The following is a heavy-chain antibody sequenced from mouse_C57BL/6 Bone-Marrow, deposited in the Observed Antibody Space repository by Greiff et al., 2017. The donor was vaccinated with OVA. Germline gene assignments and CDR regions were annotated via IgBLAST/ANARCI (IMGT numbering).Heavy chain of an antibody. Sequence: QVTLKVSGPGILQSSQTLSLTCSFSGFSLSTSGMGVSWIRQPSGKGLEWLALIYWDDDKRYNPSLKRRPNISKDTSSNQVFLKIASVNTAYTSTYYCARYSNYVPCDYWGQGTTLTVSS. V-gene: IGHV8-12*01. CDR1: GFSLSTSGMG. CDR3: ARYSNYVPCDY. J-gene: IGHJ2*01. D-gene: IGHD2-5*01. CDR2: IYWDDDK.